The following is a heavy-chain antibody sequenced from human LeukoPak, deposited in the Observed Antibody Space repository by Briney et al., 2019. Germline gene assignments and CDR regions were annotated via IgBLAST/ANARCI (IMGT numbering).Heavy chain of an antibody. D-gene: IGHD2-8*02. V-gene: IGHV3-21*01. CDR3: ARGGTGALYSDDAFDI. CDR1: GFTFSSYS. J-gene: IGHJ3*02. CDR2: ISSSSYI. Sequence: TGGSLRLSCAGSGFTFSSYSMNWVRQAPGKGLERVSSISSSSYIYYADSVKGRFTISRDNAKNSLYLQMNSLRAEDTAVYYCARGGTGALYSDDAFDIWGQGTMVTVSS.